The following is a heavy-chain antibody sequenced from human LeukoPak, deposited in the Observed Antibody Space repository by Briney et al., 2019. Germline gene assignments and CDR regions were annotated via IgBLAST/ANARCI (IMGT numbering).Heavy chain of an antibody. D-gene: IGHD2-2*01. Sequence: EASVKVSCKASGYTFINYDIRWVRQAPGQGLEWMGWISGYNGNTNYAQKFQGRVTMTTDTSTSTAYMELSSLRSEDTAVYYCARDRDIVVVPAAIHYYYYGMDVWGQGTTVTVSS. CDR2: ISGYNGNT. CDR3: ARDRDIVVVPAAIHYYYYGMDV. J-gene: IGHJ6*02. V-gene: IGHV1-18*01. CDR1: GYTFINYD.